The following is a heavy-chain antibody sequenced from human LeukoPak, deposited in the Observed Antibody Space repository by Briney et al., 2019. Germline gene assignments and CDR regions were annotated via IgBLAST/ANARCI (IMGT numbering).Heavy chain of an antibody. CDR3: ATGPPEQWLGWYFDY. CDR1: GYTFTSYY. J-gene: IGHJ4*02. V-gene: IGHV1-46*01. Sequence: ASVKVSCKASGYTFTSYYMHWVRQAPGQGLEWMGIINPSGGSTSYAQKFQGRVTMTRDTSTSTVYMELSSLRSEDTAVYYCATGPPEQWLGWYFDYWGQGTLVTVSS. D-gene: IGHD6-19*01. CDR2: INPSGGST.